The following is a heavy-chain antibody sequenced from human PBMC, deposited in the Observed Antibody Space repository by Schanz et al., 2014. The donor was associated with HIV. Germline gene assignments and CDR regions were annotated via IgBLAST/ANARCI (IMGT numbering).Heavy chain of an antibody. V-gene: IGHV1-69*01. CDR2: IIPILATP. D-gene: IGHD4-4*01. CDR1: GYTFTDYF. J-gene: IGHJ2*01. CDR3: ASQYSNYDSSRRYHWYFDL. Sequence: QVQLVQSGAAVKKPWASVKVSCKASGYTFTDYFVHWVRQAPGQGLEWMGGIIPILATPTYAQKFQDRVTFTADESTSTTYLELSSLRSEDTAVYYCASQYSNYDSSRRYHWYFDLWGRGTLVTVSS.